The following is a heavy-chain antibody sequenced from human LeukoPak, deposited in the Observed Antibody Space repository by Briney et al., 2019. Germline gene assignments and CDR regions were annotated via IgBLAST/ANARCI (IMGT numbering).Heavy chain of an antibody. V-gene: IGHV4-34*01. J-gene: IGHJ4*02. CDR1: GGSFSGYY. D-gene: IGHD3-22*01. Sequence: SETLSLTCAVYGGSFSGYYWSWIRQPPGKGLEWIGEINHSGSTNYNPSLKSRVTISVDTSKNQFSLKLSSVTAADTAVYYCARARYYYDSTFDYWGQGILVTVSS. CDR2: INHSGST. CDR3: ARARYYYDSTFDY.